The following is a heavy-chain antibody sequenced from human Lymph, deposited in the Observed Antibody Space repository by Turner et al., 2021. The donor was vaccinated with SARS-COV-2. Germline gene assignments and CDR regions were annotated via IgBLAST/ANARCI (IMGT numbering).Heavy chain of an antibody. CDR3: ARNDRVVVQSFDY. V-gene: IGHV4-39*01. CDR2: IYYSGRT. CDR1: GGSISSSSYY. J-gene: IGHJ4*02. Sequence: QLQLQESGPGLVKPSETLSLTCTVSGGSISSSSYYWGWIRQPPGKGLGWIGSIYYSGRTYYNPSLKSRVTISVDTSKNQFSLKLTSVTAADTAVYYCARNDRVVVQSFDYWGQGTLVTVSS. D-gene: IGHD3-22*01.